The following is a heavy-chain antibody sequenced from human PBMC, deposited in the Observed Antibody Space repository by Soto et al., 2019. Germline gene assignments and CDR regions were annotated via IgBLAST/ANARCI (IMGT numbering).Heavy chain of an antibody. CDR1: GYTFTGYY. Sequence: ASVKVSCKASGYTFTGYYMHWVRQAPGQGLEWMGWINPNSGGTNYAQKFQGWVTMTRDTSISTAYMELSRLRSDDTAVYYCARDLRCSSTRCYSRYYGMDVWGQGTTVTVSS. D-gene: IGHD2-2*01. CDR3: ARDLRCSSTRCYSRYYGMDV. J-gene: IGHJ6*02. CDR2: INPNSGGT. V-gene: IGHV1-2*04.